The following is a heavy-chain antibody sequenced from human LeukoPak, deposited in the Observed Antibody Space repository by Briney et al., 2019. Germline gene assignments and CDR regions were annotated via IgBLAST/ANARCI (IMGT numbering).Heavy chain of an antibody. CDR1: GFTFSSYS. CDR2: INSGGAI. D-gene: IGHD6-6*01. V-gene: IGHV3-23*01. Sequence: PGGSLRLSCAASGFTFSSYSMNWVRQAPGKGLEWVSTINSGGAINYADSVKGRFTISRDNPKNTLYLQMNSLRAEDTAVYYCAKRGSYSSSFTSTFDYWGQGTLVTVSS. J-gene: IGHJ4*02. CDR3: AKRGSYSSSFTSTFDY.